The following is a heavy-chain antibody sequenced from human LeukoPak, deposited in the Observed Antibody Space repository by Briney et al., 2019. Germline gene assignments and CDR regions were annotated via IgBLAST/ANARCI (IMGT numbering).Heavy chain of an antibody. CDR1: GFTFSTFG. D-gene: IGHD6-19*01. V-gene: IGHV3-30*18. CDR2: TSFDGTNT. J-gene: IGHJ4*02. Sequence: WGTLRLSCAGSGFTFSTFGFHWVRQAPGKGLEWVAVTSFDGTNTYNAASAKGRFTSSRDNSKNTRYRQMNSLGAEDTALYYCAKDRWLSGWYPNFDSWGEGTLVTVSS. CDR3: AKDRWLSGWYPNFDS.